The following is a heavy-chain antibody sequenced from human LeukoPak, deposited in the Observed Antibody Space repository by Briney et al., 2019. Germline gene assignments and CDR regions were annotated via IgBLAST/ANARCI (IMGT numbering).Heavy chain of an antibody. V-gene: IGHV3-48*01. CDR3: ARLNYFAFDI. D-gene: IGHD1-7*01. Sequence: GGSLRLSCAASGFTFSTYTMTWVRQAPGKGLECISYISSSIRTIYYADSVKGRFTISRDNAKNSLYLQMNGLRAEDTAVYYCARLNYFAFDIWGQGTMVTVSS. J-gene: IGHJ3*02. CDR1: GFTFSTYT. CDR2: ISSSIRTI.